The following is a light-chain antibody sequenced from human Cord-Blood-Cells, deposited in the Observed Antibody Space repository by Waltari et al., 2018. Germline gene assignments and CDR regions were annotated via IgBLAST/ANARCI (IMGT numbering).Light chain of an antibody. V-gene: IGLV2-23*01. J-gene: IGLJ3*02. CDR3: CSYAGSSTWV. CDR1: SSDVGSYNL. Sequence: QSALTQPASVSGSPGQSITISCTGTSSDVGSYNLFSWYQQHPGKAPKLMIYEGSKRPSGCSNRFSGSKSGNTASLTISGLQAEDEADYYCCSYAGSSTWVFGGGTKLTVL. CDR2: EGS.